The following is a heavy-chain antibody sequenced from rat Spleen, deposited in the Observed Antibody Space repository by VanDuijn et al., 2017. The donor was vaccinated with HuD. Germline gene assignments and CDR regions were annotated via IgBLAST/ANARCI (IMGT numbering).Heavy chain of an antibody. CDR1: GFTFSHYD. V-gene: IGHV5-7*01. J-gene: IGHJ2*01. CDR3: ARHGFDY. CDR2: ISYDSSSI. Sequence: EVQLVESDGGLVQPGRSLKLSCAASGFTFSHYDMAWVRQAPKKGLEWVAFISYDSSSIFYRNSVKGRFTISRDNAKSTLYLQMDSLRSEDTATYYCARHGFDYWGQGVMVTVSS.